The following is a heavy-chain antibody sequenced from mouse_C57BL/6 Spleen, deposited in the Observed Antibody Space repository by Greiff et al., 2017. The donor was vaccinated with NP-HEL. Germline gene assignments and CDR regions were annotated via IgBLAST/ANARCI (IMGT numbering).Heavy chain of an antibody. CDR3: ARAGTGTEYAMDY. V-gene: IGHV5-4*03. Sequence: DVKLVESGGGLVKPGGSLKLSCAASGFTFSSYAMSWVRQTPEKRLEWVATISDGGSYTYYPDNVKGRFTISRDNAKNNLYLQMSHLKSEDTAMYYCARAGTGTEYAMDYWGQGTSVTVSS. J-gene: IGHJ4*01. D-gene: IGHD4-1*01. CDR1: GFTFSSYA. CDR2: ISDGGSYT.